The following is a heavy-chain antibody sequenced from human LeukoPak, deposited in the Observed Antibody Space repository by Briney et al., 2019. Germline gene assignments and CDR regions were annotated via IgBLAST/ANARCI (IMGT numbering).Heavy chain of an antibody. CDR2: IYYSGST. Sequence: SETLSLTCTVSGGSISSGSYYWRWIRQPPGKGLEWIGYIYYSGSTNYNPSLKSRVTISVDTSKNQFSLKLSSVTAADTAVYYCARHGYSSGSPAWFDPWGQGTQVTVSS. D-gene: IGHD6-19*01. J-gene: IGHJ5*02. V-gene: IGHV4-61*01. CDR3: ARHGYSSGSPAWFDP. CDR1: GGSISSGSYY.